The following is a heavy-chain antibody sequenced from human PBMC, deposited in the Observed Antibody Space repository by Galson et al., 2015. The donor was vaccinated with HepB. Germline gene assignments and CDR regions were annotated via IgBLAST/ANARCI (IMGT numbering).Heavy chain of an antibody. Sequence: SLRLSCAASGFTFSSYWMHWVRQAPGKGLVWVSRINSDGSSTSYADSVKGRFTISRDNAKNTLYLQMNSLRAEDTAVYYCARDAGRCSGGSCYFSRAASVVDYWGQGTLVTVSS. CDR3: ARDAGRCSGGSCYFSRAASVVDY. J-gene: IGHJ4*02. CDR2: INSDGSST. CDR1: GFTFSSYW. V-gene: IGHV3-74*01. D-gene: IGHD2-15*01.